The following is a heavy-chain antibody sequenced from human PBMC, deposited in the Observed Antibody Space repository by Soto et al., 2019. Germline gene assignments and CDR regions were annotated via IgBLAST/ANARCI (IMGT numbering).Heavy chain of an antibody. CDR3: ARGLHSLFDY. CDR2: IWYDGNNK. J-gene: IGHJ4*02. D-gene: IGHD2-21*01. V-gene: IGHV3-33*01. Sequence: QPGGSLRLSCAASGFTFSNYGMHWVRQAPGKGLEWVAVIWYDGNNKYYADSVKGRFTISRDNSNNTLYVQMTSLREEDTAVYYCARGLHSLFDYWGQGTLVTVSS. CDR1: GFTFSNYG.